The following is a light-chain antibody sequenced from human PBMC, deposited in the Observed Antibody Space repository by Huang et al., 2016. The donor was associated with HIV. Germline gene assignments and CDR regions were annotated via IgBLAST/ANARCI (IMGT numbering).Light chain of an antibody. CDR1: HDISTV. CDR3: QKYDSAPRT. V-gene: IGKV1-27*01. Sequence: DIEMTQSPPSLSASIGDRVTLTCRASHDISTVLAWYQQKSGSPPKLLIYGASIVQSGVPSRFSGSGSGTEFTLTINSLQPEDVANYYCQKYDSAPRTFGQGTKVEVK. CDR2: GAS. J-gene: IGKJ1*01.